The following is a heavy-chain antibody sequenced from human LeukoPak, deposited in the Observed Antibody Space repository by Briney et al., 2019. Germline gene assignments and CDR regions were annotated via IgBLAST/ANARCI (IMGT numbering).Heavy chain of an antibody. D-gene: IGHD2-15*01. J-gene: IGHJ3*02. Sequence: GGSLRLSCAASGFTFSNYDINWLRQAPGKGLEWVSSISASSTYIYYADSVKGRFTISRDNAKNSLFLQMNSLRDEDTAVYYCARGRWYCSGGTCYPDAFDIWGQGTMVTVSS. V-gene: IGHV3-21*01. CDR3: ARGRWYCSGGTCYPDAFDI. CDR2: ISASSTYI. CDR1: GFTFSNYD.